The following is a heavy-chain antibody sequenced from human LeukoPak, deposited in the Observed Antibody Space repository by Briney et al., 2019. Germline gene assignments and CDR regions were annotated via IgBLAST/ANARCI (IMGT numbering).Heavy chain of an antibody. CDR1: GGTFSSYA. V-gene: IGHV1-69*05. CDR2: IIPIFGTA. Sequence: ASVKVSCKASGGTFSSYAISWVRQAPGQGLEWMGGIIPIFGTANYAQKFQGRVTITTDESTSTAYMELSSLRSEDTAVYYCARGLVPAAHMGGDDYWGQGTLVTVSS. J-gene: IGHJ4*02. D-gene: IGHD2-2*01. CDR3: ARGLVPAAHMGGDDY.